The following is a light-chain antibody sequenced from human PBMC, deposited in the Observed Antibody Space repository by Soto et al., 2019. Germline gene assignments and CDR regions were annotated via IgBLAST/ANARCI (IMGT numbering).Light chain of an antibody. CDR3: QHYNDYSRM. Sequence: DIQMIQSPSTLSASIGDRVTITCRTSQSVDSWLAWYQQKPGKAPKLLIYKASSLQTGVPSRFSGSGSGTELTLTISSLQPDDFATYYCQHYNDYSRMFGQGTKVEIK. CDR2: KAS. V-gene: IGKV1-5*03. J-gene: IGKJ1*01. CDR1: QSVDSW.